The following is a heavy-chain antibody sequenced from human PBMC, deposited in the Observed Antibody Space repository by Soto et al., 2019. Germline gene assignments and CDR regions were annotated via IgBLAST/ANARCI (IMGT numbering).Heavy chain of an antibody. CDR2: ISYDGSNK. Sequence: GGSLRLSCAASGFTFSSYAMHWVRQAPGKGLEWVAVISYDGSNKYYADSVKGRFTISRDNSKNTLYLQMNSLRAEDTAVYYCARDPGDYDILTGTHLDYWGQGTLVTVSS. V-gene: IGHV3-30-3*01. D-gene: IGHD3-9*01. CDR1: GFTFSSYA. CDR3: ARDPGDYDILTGTHLDY. J-gene: IGHJ4*02.